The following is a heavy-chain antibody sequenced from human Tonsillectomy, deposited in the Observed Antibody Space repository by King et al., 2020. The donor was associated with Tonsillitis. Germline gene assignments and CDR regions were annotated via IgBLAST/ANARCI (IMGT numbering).Heavy chain of an antibody. CDR2: INPNSGGT. D-gene: IGHD6-19*01. V-gene: IGHV1-2*02. J-gene: IGHJ5*02. Sequence: QLVQSGAEVKKPGASVKVSCKASGYTFTGYYMHWVRQAPGQGLEWMGWINPNSGGTNYAQKFQGRVTMTRDTSISTAYMELSRLTSDDAAVYSCAREGGLAAASSEAWFDPWGQGTLVTVSS. CDR3: AREGGLAAASSEAWFDP. CDR1: GYTFTGYY.